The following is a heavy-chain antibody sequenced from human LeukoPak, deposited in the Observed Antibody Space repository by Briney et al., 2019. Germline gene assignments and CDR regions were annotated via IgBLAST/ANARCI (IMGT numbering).Heavy chain of an antibody. J-gene: IGHJ4*02. D-gene: IGHD1-26*01. V-gene: IGHV3-21*01. CDR3: ATTKRGAHPSDY. Sequence: PGGSLRLSCAASGFTFSSYSMNWVRQAPGKGLEWVSSISSSSSYIYYADSVKGRSTISRDNAKNSLYLQMNSLRAEDTAVYYCATTKRGAHPSDYWSQGTLVTVSS. CDR2: ISSSSSYI. CDR1: GFTFSSYS.